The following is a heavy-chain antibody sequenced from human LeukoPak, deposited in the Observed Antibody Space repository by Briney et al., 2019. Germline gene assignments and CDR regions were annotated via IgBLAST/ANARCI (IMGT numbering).Heavy chain of an antibody. CDR3: ARFYQGGYFDY. CDR1: GGSISSGGYS. J-gene: IGHJ4*02. V-gene: IGHV4-30-2*01. CDR2: IYHSGST. D-gene: IGHD2/OR15-2a*01. Sequence: TLSLTCAVSGGSISSGGYSWSWIRQPPGKGLEWIGYIYHSGSTYYNPSLKSRVTISVDRSKNQFSLKLSSVTAADTAVYYCARFYQGGYFDYWGQGTLVTVSS.